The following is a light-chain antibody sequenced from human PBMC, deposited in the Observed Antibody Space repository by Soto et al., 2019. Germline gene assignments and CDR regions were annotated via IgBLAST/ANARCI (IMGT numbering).Light chain of an antibody. J-gene: IGKJ1*01. Sequence: DIPMTQSPSSVSASVGDRVTITCRASQAISTWLAWYQQKPGKAPKLLIYAAANLQTGVPSRFSGSGSGTDFTLTIISLQPEDFSTYYCPQANSFPRTFGQGTKVEIK. V-gene: IGKV1D-12*01. CDR3: PQANSFPRT. CDR2: AAA. CDR1: QAISTW.